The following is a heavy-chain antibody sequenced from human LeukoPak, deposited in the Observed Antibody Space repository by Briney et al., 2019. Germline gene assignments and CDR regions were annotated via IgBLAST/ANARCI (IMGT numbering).Heavy chain of an antibody. D-gene: IGHD3-22*01. CDR2: ISAYNGNT. Sequence: ASVKVSCKASGYTFTSYGISWVRQAPGQGLEWMGWISAYNGNTNYAQKLQGRVTMTTDTSTSTAYMELRSLRSDDTAVYYCARDYYYYDSREGMDVWGQGTTVTVSS. J-gene: IGHJ6*02. V-gene: IGHV1-18*01. CDR1: GYTFTSYG. CDR3: ARDYYYYDSREGMDV.